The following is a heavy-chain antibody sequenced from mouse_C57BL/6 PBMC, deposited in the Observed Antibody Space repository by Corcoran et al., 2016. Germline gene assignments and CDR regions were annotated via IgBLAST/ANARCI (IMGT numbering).Heavy chain of an antibody. D-gene: IGHD2-1*01. CDR3: ARQQIYYGNPYAMDY. J-gene: IGHJ4*01. V-gene: IGHV1-84*01. CDR1: GYTFTDYY. Sequence: QIQLQHSGPELVKPGASVKISCKASGYTFTDYYINWVKQRPGQGLEWIGWIYPGSGNTKYNEKFKGKATLTVDTSSSTAYMQLSSLTSEDSAVYFCARQQIYYGNPYAMDYWGQGTSVTVSS. CDR2: IYPGSGNT.